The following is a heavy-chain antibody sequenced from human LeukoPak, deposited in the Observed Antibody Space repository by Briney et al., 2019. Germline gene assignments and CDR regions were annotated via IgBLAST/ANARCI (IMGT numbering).Heavy chain of an antibody. CDR2: LGTAGDT. V-gene: IGHV3-13*01. D-gene: IGHD5-24*01. CDR3: ARQSTPHGNFDY. Sequence: GGSLRLSCATSGFTLTNYAMHWVRQPAGEVLEWVSALGTAGDTFYPGSVKGRFSISRDNAKKSLFLQMNSLRVEDTAIYYCARQSTPHGNFDYWGQGTLVTVSS. J-gene: IGHJ4*02. CDR1: GFTLTNYA.